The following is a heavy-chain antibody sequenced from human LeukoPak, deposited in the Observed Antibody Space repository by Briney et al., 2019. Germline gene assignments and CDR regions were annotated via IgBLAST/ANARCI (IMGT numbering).Heavy chain of an antibody. Sequence: GGSLRLSCAASGFTFSSYSMNWVRQAPGKGLEWVSFISSSSSYIYYADSVKGRFTISRDNSKNTLYLQMNSLRAEDTAVYYCAKGRGDYDYVWGSYRYPDAFDIWGQGTMVTVSS. J-gene: IGHJ3*02. D-gene: IGHD3-16*02. CDR3: AKGRGDYDYVWGSYRYPDAFDI. CDR1: GFTFSSYS. CDR2: ISSSSSYI. V-gene: IGHV3-21*04.